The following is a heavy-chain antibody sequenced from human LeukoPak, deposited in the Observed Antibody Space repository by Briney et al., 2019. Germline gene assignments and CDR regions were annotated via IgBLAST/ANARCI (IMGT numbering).Heavy chain of an antibody. J-gene: IGHJ4*02. D-gene: IGHD3/OR15-3a*01. Sequence: GGSLRLSCAASGFTFSDYYMSWIRQAPGKGLEWVSYISSSSYTNYADSVKGRFTISRDNAKNSLYLQMNSLRAEDTAVYYCARDYPTWTPYYFDYWGQGTLVTVSS. CDR3: ARDYPTWTPYYFDY. CDR2: ISSSSYT. CDR1: GFTFSDYY. V-gene: IGHV3-11*06.